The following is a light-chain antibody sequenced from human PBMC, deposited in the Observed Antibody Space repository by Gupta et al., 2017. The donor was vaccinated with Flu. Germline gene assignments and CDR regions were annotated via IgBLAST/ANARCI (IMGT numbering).Light chain of an antibody. V-gene: IGLV2-14*03. CDR1: SWDVGNYKY. CDR2: DVS. Sequence: SWDVGNYKYVSWYMHHTCKAPKLMIYDVSDPPSGVSNRFSGSKSGNTASLTISGLQAEDEADYHCSSYTTRSTLVFGGGTKLTVL. CDR3: SSYTTRSTLV. J-gene: IGLJ2*01.